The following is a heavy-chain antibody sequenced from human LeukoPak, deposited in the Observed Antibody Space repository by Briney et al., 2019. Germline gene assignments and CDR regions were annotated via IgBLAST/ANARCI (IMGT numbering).Heavy chain of an antibody. Sequence: GASVKVSCKASGYTFTGYYMHWVRQAPGQGLEWMGWINPNSGGTNYAQKFQGRVTMTRDTSISTAYMELSRLRSDDTAVYYCARFISGSYYDYFDYWGQGMLVTVSS. D-gene: IGHD1-26*01. CDR1: GYTFTGYY. CDR2: INPNSGGT. V-gene: IGHV1-2*02. J-gene: IGHJ4*02. CDR3: ARFISGSYYDYFDY.